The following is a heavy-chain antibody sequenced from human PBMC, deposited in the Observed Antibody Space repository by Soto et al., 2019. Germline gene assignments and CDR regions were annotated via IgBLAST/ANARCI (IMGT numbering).Heavy chain of an antibody. CDR1: GGSISSYY. V-gene: IGHV4-59*08. D-gene: IGHD3-3*01. CDR2: IYYSGST. CDR3: ARTIIFWSGYSGGYYYYYMDV. Sequence: SETLSLTCTVSGGSISSYYWSWIRQPPGKGLEWIGYIYYSGSTNYNPSLKSRVTISVDTSKNQFSLKLSSVTAADTAVYYCARTIIFWSGYSGGYYYYYMDVWDKGTTVTVSS. J-gene: IGHJ6*03.